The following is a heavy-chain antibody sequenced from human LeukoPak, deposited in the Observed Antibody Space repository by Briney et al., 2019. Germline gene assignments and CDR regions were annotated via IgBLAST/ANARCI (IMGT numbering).Heavy chain of an antibody. V-gene: IGHV1-69*04. CDR1: GGTFSSYA. CDR3: ARHNHREYRKNSGSYWGRGYYFDY. J-gene: IGHJ4*02. CDR2: IIPILGIA. D-gene: IGHD1-26*01. Sequence: SVKVSCKASGGTFSSYAISWVRQAPGQGLEWMGRIIPILGIANYAQEFQGRVTITADKSTSTAYMELSSLRSEDTAVYYCARHNHREYRKNSGSYWGRGYYFDYWGQGTLVTVSS.